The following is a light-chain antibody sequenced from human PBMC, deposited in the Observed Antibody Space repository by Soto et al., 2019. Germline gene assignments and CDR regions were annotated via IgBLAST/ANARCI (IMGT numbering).Light chain of an antibody. Sequence: EIVLTQYPATLSLSPGERATLSCRSSQSVSTYLAWYQQRPGQAPRLLIYDASYRATDIPPRFSGSGSGTDFTLTISSLEPEDFAVYYCQQRRSWPPTITFGQGTRLEIK. CDR2: DAS. CDR3: QQRRSWPPTIT. CDR1: QSVSTY. J-gene: IGKJ5*01. V-gene: IGKV3-11*01.